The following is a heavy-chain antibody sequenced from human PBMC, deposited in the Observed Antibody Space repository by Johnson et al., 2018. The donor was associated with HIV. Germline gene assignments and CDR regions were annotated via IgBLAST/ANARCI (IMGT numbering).Heavy chain of an antibody. J-gene: IGHJ3*02. Sequence: VQLVESGGGVVQPGRSLRLSCASSGFTFSSYAMHWVRQAPGKGLEWVAVISYDGSNKYYADSVKGRLTISRDNSKNTLYLQMNSLRAEDTAVYYCARDEPYNLNAFDIWGQGTMVTVSS. CDR3: ARDEPYNLNAFDI. CDR1: GFTFSSYA. CDR2: ISYDGSNK. V-gene: IGHV3-30-3*01. D-gene: IGHD5-24*01.